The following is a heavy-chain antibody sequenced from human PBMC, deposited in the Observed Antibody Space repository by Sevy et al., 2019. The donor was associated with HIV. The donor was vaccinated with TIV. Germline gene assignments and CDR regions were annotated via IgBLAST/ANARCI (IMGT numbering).Heavy chain of an antibody. Sequence: GESLKISCAASGFSLTTSDMHWVRQAPGKGLEWVAYVRNDGSNKYYADSVGDRFTISRDRPKNTLYLQINRLRDEDTAIYYCARGRKTTEEWLEELDYYFGLDVWGQGTTVTVSS. CDR1: GFSLTTSD. CDR3: ARGRKTTEEWLEELDYYFGLDV. D-gene: IGHD2-8*01. CDR2: VRNDGSNK. J-gene: IGHJ6*02. V-gene: IGHV3-30*02.